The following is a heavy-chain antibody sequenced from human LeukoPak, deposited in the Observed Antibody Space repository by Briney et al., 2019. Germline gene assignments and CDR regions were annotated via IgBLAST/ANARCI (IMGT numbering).Heavy chain of an antibody. CDR1: GGSISSSTYY. D-gene: IGHD2-2*01. J-gene: IGHJ4*02. V-gene: IGHV4-39*01. CDR2: IYYSGST. CDR3: ARYVVVPAAAFDY. Sequence: SETLSLTCTVSGGSISSSTYYWGWIRQPPGTGLEWIGSIYYSGSTYYNPSLKSRVTISVDTSKNQFSLKLSSVTAADTAVYYCARYVVVPAAAFDYWGQGTLVTVSS.